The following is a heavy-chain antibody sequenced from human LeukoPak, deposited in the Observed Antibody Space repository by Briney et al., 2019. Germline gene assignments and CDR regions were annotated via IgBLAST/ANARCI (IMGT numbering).Heavy chain of an antibody. D-gene: IGHD5-18*01. V-gene: IGHV3-21*01. CDR1: GFTFSRFS. CDR2: ISSSGTYI. J-gene: IGHJ4*02. CDR3: ARADWDTAMIDY. Sequence: GGSLRLSCAASGFTFSRFSMDWVRQAPGKGLEWVSSISSSGTYIYYADSVKGRFTISRDSAKNSLYLQMNSLRAEDTAVYYCARADWDTAMIDYWGQGTLVTVSS.